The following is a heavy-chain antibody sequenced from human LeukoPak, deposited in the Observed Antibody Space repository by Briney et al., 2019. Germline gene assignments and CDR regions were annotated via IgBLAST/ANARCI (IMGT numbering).Heavy chain of an antibody. CDR3: ATGRHCSSTRCYFRIQERNNWFDT. CDR2: INHSGST. J-gene: IGHJ5*02. D-gene: IGHD2-2*01. Sequence: PSETLSLTCAVYGGSFSGYYWSWIRQPPGKGLEWIGEINHSGSTNYNPSLKRRVTISVDTSKNQFSLKLSSVTAADTAVYYCATGRHCSSTRCYFRIQERNNWFDTWGQGTLVTVSS. CDR1: GGSFSGYY. V-gene: IGHV4-34*01.